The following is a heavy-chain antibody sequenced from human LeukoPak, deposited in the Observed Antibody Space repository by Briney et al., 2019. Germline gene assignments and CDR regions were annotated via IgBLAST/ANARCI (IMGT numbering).Heavy chain of an antibody. CDR3: AREVRLRFLEWLSLYYYYMDV. CDR1: GGSFSGYY. Sequence: PSETLSLTCAVYGGSFSGYYWSWIRQPPGKGLEWIGEINHSGSTNYNPSLKSRVTISVDTSKNQFSLKLSSVTAADTAVYYCAREVRLRFLEWLSLYYYYMDVWGKGTTVTVSS. V-gene: IGHV4-34*01. D-gene: IGHD3-3*01. CDR2: INHSGST. J-gene: IGHJ6*03.